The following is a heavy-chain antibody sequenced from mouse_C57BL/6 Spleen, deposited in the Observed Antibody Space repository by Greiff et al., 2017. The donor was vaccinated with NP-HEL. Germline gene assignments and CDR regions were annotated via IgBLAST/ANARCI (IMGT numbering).Heavy chain of an antibody. V-gene: IGHV5-12*01. D-gene: IGHD1-1*01. Sequence: EVQLQESGGGLVQPGGSLKLSCAASGFTFSDYYMYWVRQTPEKRLEWVAYISNGGGSTYYPDTVKGRFTISRDNAKNTLYLQMSRLKSEDTAMYYCARHAVVDWYFDVWGTGTTVTVSS. CDR3: ARHAVVDWYFDV. CDR2: ISNGGGST. CDR1: GFTFSDYY. J-gene: IGHJ1*03.